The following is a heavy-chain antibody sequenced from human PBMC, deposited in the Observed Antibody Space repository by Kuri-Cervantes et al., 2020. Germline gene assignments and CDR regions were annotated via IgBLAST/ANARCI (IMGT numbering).Heavy chain of an antibody. D-gene: IGHD2-21*02. Sequence: GGSLRLSCVASGFTVSSSYMTWVRQAPEKGLEWVSVIYSGGSTYYADSVKGRFTMSRDNSKNTLSLQMNSLRAEDTALYYCAKQSRPTADCCWPWYFDLWGRGTLVTVSS. V-gene: IGHV3-66*04. CDR2: IYSGGST. CDR3: AKQSRPTADCCWPWYFDL. J-gene: IGHJ2*01. CDR1: GFTVSSSY.